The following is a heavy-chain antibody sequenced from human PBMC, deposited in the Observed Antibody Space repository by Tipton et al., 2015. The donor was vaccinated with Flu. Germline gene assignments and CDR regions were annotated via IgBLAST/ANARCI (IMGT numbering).Heavy chain of an antibody. V-gene: IGHV4-34*01. CDR1: GESFSGYY. CDR3: ARVSPRRVTSIVVVMLPEGYFDF. D-gene: IGHD3-22*01. CDR2: INHSGGT. J-gene: IGHJ4*02. Sequence: TLSLTCSVYGESFSGYYWTWIRQPPGKGLEWIGEINHSGGTHYSSSFKSRVTMSVDSSKNQFSLHLSSVIAAGTTVYYCARVSPRRVTSIVVVMLPEGYFDFWGQGISVIVSP.